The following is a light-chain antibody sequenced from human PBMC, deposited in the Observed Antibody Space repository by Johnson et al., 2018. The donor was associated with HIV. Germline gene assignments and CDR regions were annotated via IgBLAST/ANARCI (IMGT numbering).Light chain of an antibody. CDR1: SSNIGNNY. CDR2: DNN. J-gene: IGLJ1*01. CDR3: ATWDTSLSAGGV. V-gene: IGLV1-51*01. Sequence: VLTQPPSVSAAPGQKVTISCSGSSSNIGNNYVSWYQQLPGTAPKLLIYDNNKRPSGIPDRFSGSKSGTSATLDITGLQTGDEADYYCATWDTSLSAGGVFGTGTKVTVL.